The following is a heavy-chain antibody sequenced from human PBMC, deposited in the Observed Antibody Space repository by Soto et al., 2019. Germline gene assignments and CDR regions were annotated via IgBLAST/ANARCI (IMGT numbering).Heavy chain of an antibody. CDR1: GGSMTSYY. V-gene: IGHV4-4*07. Sequence: NPSETLSLTCTVSGGSMTSYYWTWIRQPAGKGLEWIGRVYSCGGTHYNPSLKSRVTISLDTSKNQFSLRLLSVTDADTAVYFCARGQRFSDWFDPWGQGTLVTVSS. CDR2: VYSCGGT. D-gene: IGHD3-3*01. CDR3: ARGQRFSDWFDP. J-gene: IGHJ5*02.